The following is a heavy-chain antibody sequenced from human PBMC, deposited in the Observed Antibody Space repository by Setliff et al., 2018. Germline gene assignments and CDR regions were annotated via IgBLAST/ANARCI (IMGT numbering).Heavy chain of an antibody. J-gene: IGHJ4*02. Sequence: SETLSLTCTVSGGSISSSSYYWGWIRQPPGKGLEWIGDIYHSGSTNYIPSLKSRVTISVDKSKNQFSLKLSSVTAEDTAVYYCARDGGEYWGQGTLVTVS. V-gene: IGHV4-39*07. CDR2: IYHSGST. D-gene: IGHD3-16*01. CDR3: ARDGGEY. CDR1: GGSISSSSYY.